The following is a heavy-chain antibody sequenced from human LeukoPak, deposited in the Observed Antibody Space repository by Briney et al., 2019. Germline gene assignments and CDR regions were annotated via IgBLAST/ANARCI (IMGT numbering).Heavy chain of an antibody. Sequence: PSETLSLTCTASGGSISSGSYYWSWIRQPAGKGLEWIGRIYTSGSTNYNPSLKSRVTISVDTSKNQFSLKLSSVTAADTAVYYCARVLPSYDAFDIWGQGTMVTVSS. D-gene: IGHD2-2*01. J-gene: IGHJ3*02. V-gene: IGHV4-61*02. CDR1: GGSISSGSYY. CDR3: ARVLPSYDAFDI. CDR2: IYTSGST.